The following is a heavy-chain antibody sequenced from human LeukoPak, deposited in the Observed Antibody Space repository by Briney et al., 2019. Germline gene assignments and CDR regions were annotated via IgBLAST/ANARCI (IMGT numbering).Heavy chain of an antibody. D-gene: IGHD7-27*01. V-gene: IGHV3-23*01. Sequence: GGSLRLSCAASGCTFSNHGMNWVREAPGKGLEWLSGVSPPGGGTYYADSVKGRFTISRDDSKNTLSLQMNSLRVEDTAVYYCARDLAWGAFDYWGQGTLVTVSS. CDR2: VSPPGGGT. CDR3: ARDLAWGAFDY. J-gene: IGHJ4*02. CDR1: GCTFSNHG.